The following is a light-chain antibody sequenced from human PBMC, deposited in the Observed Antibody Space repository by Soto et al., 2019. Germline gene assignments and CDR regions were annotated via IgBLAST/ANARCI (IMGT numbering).Light chain of an antibody. J-gene: IGKJ1*01. CDR3: QQFIDGWT. Sequence: IQITHSPSTLSASIGGRVTITCRASQSINNRLAWYQQMPGKAPNLLIYDASSLESGVPSRFRGSGSETEFTLTISGLQPDDFATYYCQQFIDGWTFGQGTKVDIK. V-gene: IGKV1-5*01. CDR2: DAS. CDR1: QSINNR.